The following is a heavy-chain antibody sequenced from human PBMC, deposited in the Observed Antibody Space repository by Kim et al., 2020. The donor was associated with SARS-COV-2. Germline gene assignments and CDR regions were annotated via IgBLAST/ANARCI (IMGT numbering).Heavy chain of an antibody. CDR3: AAGSGYDSI. CDR2: INHRGST. Sequence: SETLSLTCAVYGGSFSGYYWSWIRQPPGQGLEWIGEINHRGSTNYNPSLKSRVTISVETSKNQFSLKLSSVTAADTAVYYCAAGSGYDSIWGQGSRVTVSS. CDR1: GGSFSGYY. J-gene: IGHJ1*01. V-gene: IGHV4-34*01. D-gene: IGHD5-12*01.